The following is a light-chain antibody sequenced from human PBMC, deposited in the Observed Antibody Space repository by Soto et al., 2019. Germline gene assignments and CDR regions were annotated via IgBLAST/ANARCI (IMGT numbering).Light chain of an antibody. Sequence: DIQTTQSPSTLSASVGDRVTITCRASQSISSWLAWYQQKPGKAPKLLIYDASSLESGVPSRFSGSGSGTEFTLTISSLQPDDFATYYCQQYTSYSWTFGQGTKVDIK. J-gene: IGKJ1*01. V-gene: IGKV1-5*01. CDR1: QSISSW. CDR2: DAS. CDR3: QQYTSYSWT.